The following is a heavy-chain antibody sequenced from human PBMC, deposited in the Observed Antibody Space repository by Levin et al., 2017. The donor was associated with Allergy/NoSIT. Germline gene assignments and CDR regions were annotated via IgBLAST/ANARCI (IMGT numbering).Heavy chain of an antibody. D-gene: IGHD1-26*01. Sequence: GESLKISCAASGFTFSSYAMSWVRQTPGKGLEWVSTISGSGGTTYYADSVNGRFTISRDNSKITLYLQMNSLRAEATAVYFCARDLQGGMDVWGQGTTVTVSS. J-gene: IGHJ6*02. CDR2: ISGSGGTT. CDR1: GFTFSSYA. V-gene: IGHV3-23*01. CDR3: ARDLQGGMDV.